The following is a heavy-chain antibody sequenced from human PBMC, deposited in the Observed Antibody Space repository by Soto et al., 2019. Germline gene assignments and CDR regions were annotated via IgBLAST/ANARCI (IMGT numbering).Heavy chain of an antibody. CDR1: NSSLGAFH. Sequence: ETLSLTCAIYNSSLGAFHWTWIRQPPGKGLEWIGELIHGGSTNYNPSLKSRVTFSLDTSKNQFSLQLMSVTAADTAVYYCARSPLSYDYVRQTWREVGDSFDIWGRGTLVTVS. V-gene: IGHV4-34*12. CDR2: LIHGGST. CDR3: ARSPLSYDYVRQTWREVGDSFDI. D-gene: IGHD3-16*01. J-gene: IGHJ3*02.